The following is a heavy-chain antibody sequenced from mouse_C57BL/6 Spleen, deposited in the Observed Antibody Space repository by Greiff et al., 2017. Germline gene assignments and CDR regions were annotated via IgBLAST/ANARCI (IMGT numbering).Heavy chain of an antibody. Sequence: VKVVESGPELVKPGASVKISCKASGYAFSSSWMNWVKQRPGKGLEWIGRIYPGDGDTNYNGKFKGKATLTADKSSSTAYMQLSSLTSEDSAVYFCARNVPGAMDYWGQGTSVTVSS. CDR3: ARNVPGAMDY. V-gene: IGHV1-82*01. J-gene: IGHJ4*01. CDR1: GYAFSSSW. CDR2: IYPGDGDT.